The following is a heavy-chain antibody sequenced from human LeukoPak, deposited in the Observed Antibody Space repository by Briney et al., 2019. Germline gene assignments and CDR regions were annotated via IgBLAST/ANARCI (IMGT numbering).Heavy chain of an antibody. CDR1: GFTFSSFA. J-gene: IGHJ5*02. D-gene: IGHD4-17*01. CDR2: IWYNGSNK. V-gene: IGHV3-33*01. Sequence: GGSLRLSCAASGFTFSSFAMHWVRPAPGKGLGWVADIWYNGSNKYYAESVKGRFTISRDNSKNTLYLQMNSLRVEDTAVYYCSRGGYGDYNNWFDPWGQGTLVIVSS. CDR3: SRGGYGDYNNWFDP.